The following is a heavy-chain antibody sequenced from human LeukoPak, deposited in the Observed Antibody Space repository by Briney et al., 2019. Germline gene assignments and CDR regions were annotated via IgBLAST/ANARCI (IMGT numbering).Heavy chain of an antibody. D-gene: IGHD3-3*01. CDR2: MSGSGDIT. J-gene: IGHJ4*02. V-gene: IGHV3-23*01. CDR1: GFTFNNYA. CDR3: AKDSPEGEWLLNY. Sequence: PGGSLRLSCAASGFTFNNYAMTWVRQAPWKGLEWVSAMSGSGDITYYADSVKGRFTISRDNSKNTLYLQMNSLRAEDTAVYYCAKDSPEGEWLLNYWGQGTLVTVSS.